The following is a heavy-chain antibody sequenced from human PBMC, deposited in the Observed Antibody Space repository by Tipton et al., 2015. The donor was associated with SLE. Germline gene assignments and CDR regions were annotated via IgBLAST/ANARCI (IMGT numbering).Heavy chain of an antibody. J-gene: IGHJ4*02. V-gene: IGHV3-23*01. CDR3: ARGAIMFRGVNFDY. Sequence: SLRLSCAASGFTFSNYAMGWVRQAPGTGLEWVSAISGSGGSTYYADSVKGRFTISRDNAKNSLYLQMNSLRAEDTAVYYCARGAIMFRGVNFDYWGQGTLVTVSS. D-gene: IGHD3-10*01. CDR2: ISGSGGST. CDR1: GFTFSNYA.